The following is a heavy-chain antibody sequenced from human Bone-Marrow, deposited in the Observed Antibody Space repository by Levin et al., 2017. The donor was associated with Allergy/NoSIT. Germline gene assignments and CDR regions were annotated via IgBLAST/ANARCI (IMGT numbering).Heavy chain of an antibody. CDR3: ARDFPYQLHDFLGAGLDY. J-gene: IGHJ4*02. CDR1: GYTFTSYA. D-gene: IGHD2-2*01. V-gene: IGHV7-4-1*02. Sequence: ASVKVSCKASGYTFTSYAMNWVRQAPGQGLEWMGWINTNTGNPTYAQGFTGRFVFSLDTSVSTAYLQISSLKAEDTAVYYCARDFPYQLHDFLGAGLDYWGQGTLVTVSS. CDR2: INTNTGNP.